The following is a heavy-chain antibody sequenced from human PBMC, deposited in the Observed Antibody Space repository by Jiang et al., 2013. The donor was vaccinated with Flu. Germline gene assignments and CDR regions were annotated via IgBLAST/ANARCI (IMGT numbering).Heavy chain of an antibody. CDR1: GYTFTSYD. V-gene: IGHV1-18*01. CDR2: ISAYNGNT. J-gene: IGHJ6*02. Sequence: SGAEVKKPGASVKVSCKASGYTFTSYDINWVRQAPGQGLEWMGWISAYNGNTNYAQKLQGRVTMTTDTSTSTAYMELRSLRSDDTAVYYCASSSGPQRLGGMDVWGQGTTVTVSS. D-gene: IGHD2-15*01. CDR3: ASSSGPQRLGGMDV.